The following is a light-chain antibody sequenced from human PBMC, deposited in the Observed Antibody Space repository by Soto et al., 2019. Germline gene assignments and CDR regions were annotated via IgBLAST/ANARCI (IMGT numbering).Light chain of an antibody. V-gene: IGLV2-14*03. Sequence: QSALTQPASVSGSPGQSITISCTGTSSDVGSHNYVSWYQQHPDKAPKLMIYDVSNRPSGISDRFSGSKSGNTASLTISGLQAEDEADYYCSSQTSSNTYVFGTGTKLTVL. CDR1: SSDVGSHNY. CDR2: DVS. J-gene: IGLJ1*01. CDR3: SSQTSSNTYV.